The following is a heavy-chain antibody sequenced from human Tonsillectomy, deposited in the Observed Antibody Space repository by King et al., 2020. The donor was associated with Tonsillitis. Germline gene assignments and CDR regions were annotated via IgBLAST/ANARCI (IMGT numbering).Heavy chain of an antibody. J-gene: IGHJ2*01. CDR1: GFTFSDYY. Sequence: VQLVESGGGLVKPGGSLRLSCAASGFTFSDYYMSWIRQAPGKGLEWVSYISSSSSYTNYADSVKGRFTISRDNAKNSLYLQMNSLRAEDTAVYYCARDGGGYCSSTSCYWYFALWGRGTLVTVSS. D-gene: IGHD2-2*01. CDR3: ARDGGGYCSSTSCYWYFAL. V-gene: IGHV3-11*06. CDR2: ISSSSSYT.